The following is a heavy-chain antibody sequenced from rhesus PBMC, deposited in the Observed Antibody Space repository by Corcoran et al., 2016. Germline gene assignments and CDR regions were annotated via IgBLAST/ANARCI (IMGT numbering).Heavy chain of an antibody. J-gene: IGHJ4*01. V-gene: IGHV4S12*01. CDR2: IYSKTEST. D-gene: IGHD6-43*01. CDR3: ARDQGGVAAATTFDY. Sequence: QVQLQESGPGLVKPSETLSLTCAVSGGSLSSSNWWSWIRQPPGPGREWIGGIYSKTESTNNNPSLKNRVTISKDTSKNQFSLKLSSVTAADTAVYYCARDQGGVAAATTFDYWGQGVLVTVSS. CDR1: GGSLSSSNW.